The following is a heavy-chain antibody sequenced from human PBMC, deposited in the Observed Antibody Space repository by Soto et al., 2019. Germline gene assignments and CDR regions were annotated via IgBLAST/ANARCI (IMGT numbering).Heavy chain of an antibody. CDR2: IDWDDDK. Sequence: SGPTLVNPTQTLTLTCTFSGFSLSTSGMCVSWIRQPPGKALEWLARIDWDDDKYYSTSLKTRLTISKDTSKNQVVLTMNNMDLVNTATFYCARALNVFWGGFYRLDYWGKGPLVTVSS. CDR3: ARALNVFWGGFYRLDY. J-gene: IGHJ4*02. V-gene: IGHV2-70*11. D-gene: IGHD3-3*01. CDR1: GFSLSTSGMC.